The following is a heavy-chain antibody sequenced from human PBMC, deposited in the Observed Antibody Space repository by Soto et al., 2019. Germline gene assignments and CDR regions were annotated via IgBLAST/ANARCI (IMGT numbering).Heavy chain of an antibody. V-gene: IGHV1-18*01. CDR1: GYTFTSYG. CDR3: ARVGRDDFWSGYYHDY. Sequence: ASVKVSCKASGYTFTSYGISWVRQAPGQGLEWMGWISAYNGNTNYAQKLQGRVTMTTDTSTSTAYMELRSLRSDDTAVYYCARVGRDDFWSGYYHDYWGQGTLVTVSS. CDR2: ISAYNGNT. D-gene: IGHD3-3*01. J-gene: IGHJ4*02.